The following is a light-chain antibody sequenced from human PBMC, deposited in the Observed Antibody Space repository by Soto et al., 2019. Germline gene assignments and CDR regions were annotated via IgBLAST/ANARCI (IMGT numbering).Light chain of an antibody. CDR3: QKYDTVPWT. Sequence: EIVLTQSPGTLSLSPGESATLSCRANQVVSTSYLAWYQQKPGQAPRLLIYHASDRAAGIPDRFSGSGSGTDFTLTISRLEPEDFATYYCQKYDTVPWTFGQGTKVEMK. V-gene: IGKV3-20*01. CDR1: QVVSTSY. CDR2: HAS. J-gene: IGKJ1*01.